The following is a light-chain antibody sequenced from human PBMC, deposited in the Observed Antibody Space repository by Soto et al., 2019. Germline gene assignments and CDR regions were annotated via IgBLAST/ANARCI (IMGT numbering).Light chain of an antibody. CDR3: QEYNGNSGLT. CDR1: QNIRTW. Sequence: DIQMTQSPSTLSASVGDRVTITCRASQNIRTWLAWYQQKPGKAPELLIYSASGLESGVPSRFSGSGFGTEFTLTISSLQPDGFATYYCQEYNGNSGLTFGGGTKVEIK. CDR2: SAS. V-gene: IGKV1-5*03. J-gene: IGKJ4*01.